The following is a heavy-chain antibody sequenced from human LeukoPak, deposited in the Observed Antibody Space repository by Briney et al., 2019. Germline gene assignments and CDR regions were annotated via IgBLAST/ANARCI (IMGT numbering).Heavy chain of an antibody. D-gene: IGHD6-13*01. V-gene: IGHV3-23*01. CDR3: AKDRSRSSSWLHFDY. Sequence: GGSLRLSCAASGFTFSSYAMSWVRQAPGKGLEWVSGISASSYSTDYADSVKGRFTISRDNSENRLYLQMNSLRGEDTAVYYCAKDRSRSSSWLHFDYWGQGTLVNVSS. CDR2: ISASSYST. CDR1: GFTFSSYA. J-gene: IGHJ4*02.